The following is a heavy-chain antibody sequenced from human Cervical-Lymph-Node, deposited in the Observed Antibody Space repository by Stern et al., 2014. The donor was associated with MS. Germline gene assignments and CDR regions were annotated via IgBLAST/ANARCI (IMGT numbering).Heavy chain of an antibody. Sequence: QVQLVQSRAEVKKPGSSVKVSCKASGGTFSTHPITWVRQAPGQGLEWMGGIIPFLNTANYAQKFQGRITITADKSTGTTYMEISRLRSDDTAVYYCASSLVASGHWGQGTLVIVS. J-gene: IGHJ4*02. V-gene: IGHV1-69*06. CDR1: GGTFSTHP. D-gene: IGHD2-8*02. CDR2: IIPFLNTA. CDR3: ASSLVASGH.